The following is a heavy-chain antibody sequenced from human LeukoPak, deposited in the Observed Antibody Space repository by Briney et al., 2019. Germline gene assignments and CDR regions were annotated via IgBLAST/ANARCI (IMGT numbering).Heavy chain of an antibody. CDR2: IYYNGST. J-gene: IGHJ4*02. D-gene: IGHD3-9*01. V-gene: IGHV4-59*01. Sequence: SETLSLTCTVSGDFSSSYYWNWIRQSPGKGLEWMGYIYYNGSTNYRPSLKSRVTISVDTSKNQFTLKLRSVTAADMAVYYCARGSGPSKSLRYFDWGQGTLVTVSS. CDR1: GDFSSSYY. CDR3: ARGSGPSKSLRYFD.